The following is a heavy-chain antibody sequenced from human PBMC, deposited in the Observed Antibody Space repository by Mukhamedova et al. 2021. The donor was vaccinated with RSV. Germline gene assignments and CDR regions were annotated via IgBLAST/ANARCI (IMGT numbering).Heavy chain of an antibody. V-gene: IGHV3-30*01. D-gene: IGHD3-3*01. CDR3: ARSDTIFGFWGLDV. J-gene: IGHJ6*02. CDR2: ISFDETNK. Sequence: VRQAPGKGLEWVAVISFDETNKYYADSVKGRFTISRDNSKNTGYLQMNSLRREDTAVYFCARSDTIFGFWGLDVWGQGTKVTVS.